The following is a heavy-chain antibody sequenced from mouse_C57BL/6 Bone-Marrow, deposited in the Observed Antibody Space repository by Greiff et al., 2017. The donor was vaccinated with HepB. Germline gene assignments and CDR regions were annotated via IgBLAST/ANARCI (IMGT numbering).Heavy chain of an antibody. CDR2: ISSGGSYT. D-gene: IGHD1-1*01. CDR3: ARHDPTGVATPGG. CDR1: GFTFSSYG. Sequence: DVMLVESGGDLVKPGGSLKLSCAASGFTFSSYGMSWVRQTPDKRLEWVATISSGGSYTYYPDSVKGRFTISRDNAKNTLYLQMSSLMSEDTAMYYCARHDPTGVATPGGWGQGTTLTVSS. J-gene: IGHJ2*01. V-gene: IGHV5-6*02.